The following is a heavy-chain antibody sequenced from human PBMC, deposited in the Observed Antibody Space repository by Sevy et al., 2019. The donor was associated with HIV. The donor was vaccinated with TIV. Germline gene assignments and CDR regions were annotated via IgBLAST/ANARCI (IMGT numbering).Heavy chain of an antibody. CDR2: ISSDGNNK. V-gene: IGHV3-30*04. J-gene: IGHJ4*02. CDR1: RFTFNTYA. Sequence: GGSLRLSCAASRFTFNTYAIHWVRQAPGKGLEWVAVISSDGNNKYYADSVKGRFTISRDNSKHTPYLQMNSLRVEDTAVYYCARGRVTSHYYDYWGQGTLVTVSS. CDR3: ARGRVTSHYYDY. D-gene: IGHD2-21*02.